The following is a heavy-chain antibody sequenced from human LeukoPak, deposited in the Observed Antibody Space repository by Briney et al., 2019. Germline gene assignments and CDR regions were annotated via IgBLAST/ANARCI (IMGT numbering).Heavy chain of an antibody. D-gene: IGHD4-11*01. J-gene: IGHJ6*02. CDR1: GFTFSSYA. CDR3: AKDLSNPYKYYGMDV. Sequence: GGSLRRSCAASGFTFSSYAMSWVRQAPGKGLEWVSAISGSGSSTYYADSVKGRFTISRDNSKNTLYLQMNSLRAEDTAVYSCAKDLSNPYKYYGMDVWGQGTTVTVSS. CDR2: ISGSGSST. V-gene: IGHV3-23*01.